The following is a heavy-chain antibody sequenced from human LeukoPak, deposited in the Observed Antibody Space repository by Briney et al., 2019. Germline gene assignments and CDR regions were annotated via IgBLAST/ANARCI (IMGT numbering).Heavy chain of an antibody. V-gene: IGHV1-2*02. J-gene: IGHJ3*02. CDR1: GYTFTGYY. Sequence: ASVKVSCKASGYTFTGYYMHWVRQAPGQGLEWMGWINPNSGGTNYAQKFQGRVTMTRDTSISTAYMELSRLRSDDTAVYYCARVGRGSYLRGAFDIWGQGTMVTVSS. CDR2: INPNSGGT. D-gene: IGHD1-26*01. CDR3: ARVGRGSYLRGAFDI.